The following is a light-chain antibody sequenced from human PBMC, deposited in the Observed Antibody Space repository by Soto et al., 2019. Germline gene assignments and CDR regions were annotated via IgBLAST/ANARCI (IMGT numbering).Light chain of an antibody. CDR3: SSYAGSYNLV. Sequence: QSALTQPPSASGSPGQSVTISCTGTSSDVGGYKYVSWYQQHPGKAPKLLIYEVSKRPSGVPDRFSGSKSGNTASLTVSGLQAADEAYYYCSSYAGSYNLVFGGGTKLTVL. J-gene: IGLJ3*02. CDR1: SSDVGGYKY. V-gene: IGLV2-8*01. CDR2: EVS.